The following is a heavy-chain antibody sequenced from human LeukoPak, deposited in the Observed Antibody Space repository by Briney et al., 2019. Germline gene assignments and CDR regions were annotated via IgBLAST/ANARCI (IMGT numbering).Heavy chain of an antibody. CDR1: GGSISSGSYY. D-gene: IGHD4-17*01. V-gene: IGHV4-61*02. J-gene: IGHJ4*02. Sequence: SETLSLTCTVSGGSISSGSYYWRWIRQPAGKGLEWIGRIYTSGSTNYNPSLKSRVTISVDTSKNQFSLKLSSVTAADTAVYYCAKPSTVTTTFDYWGQGTLVTVSS. CDR3: AKPSTVTTTFDY. CDR2: IYTSGST.